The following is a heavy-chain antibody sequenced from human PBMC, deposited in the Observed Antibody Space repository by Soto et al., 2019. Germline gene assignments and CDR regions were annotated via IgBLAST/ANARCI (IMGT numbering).Heavy chain of an antibody. Sequence: GASVKVSCKASGYTFTSYGISWVRQAPGQGLEWMGWISAYNGNTNYAQKLQGRVTMTTDTSTSTAYMELRSLRSDDTALYYCATGEAGAGTPPFASWGQGTLVPGSS. CDR2: ISAYNGNT. D-gene: IGHD6-19*01. CDR1: GYTFTSYG. V-gene: IGHV1-18*01. CDR3: ATGEAGAGTPPFAS. J-gene: IGHJ4*02.